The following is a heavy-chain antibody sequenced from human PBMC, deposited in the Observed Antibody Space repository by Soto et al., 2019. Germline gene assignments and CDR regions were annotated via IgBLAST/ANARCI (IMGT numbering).Heavy chain of an antibody. CDR1: GFTFSSYS. CDR2: ISSSSSYI. CDR3: ARDLDSSSPIPFDY. D-gene: IGHD6-13*01. V-gene: IGHV3-21*01. Sequence: EVQLVESGGGLVKPGGSLRISCAASGFTFSSYSMNWVRQAPGKGLEWVSSISSSSSYIYYADSVKGRFTISRDNAKNSLYLQMNSLRAEDTAVYYCARDLDSSSPIPFDYWGQGTLVTVSS. J-gene: IGHJ4*02.